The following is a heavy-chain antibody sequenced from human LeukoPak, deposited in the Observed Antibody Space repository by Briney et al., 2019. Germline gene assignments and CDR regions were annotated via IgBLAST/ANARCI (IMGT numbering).Heavy chain of an antibody. CDR3: TNGDYEYYYYYMDV. Sequence: TGGSLRLSCTASGFTFGDYAMSWFRQAPGKGLEWVGFIRSKAYGGTTEYAASVKGRFTISRDDSKSIAYLQMNSLKTEDTAVYYCTNGDYEYYYYYMDVWGKGTTVTVSS. D-gene: IGHD4-17*01. CDR2: IRSKAYGGTT. V-gene: IGHV3-49*03. CDR1: GFTFGDYA. J-gene: IGHJ6*03.